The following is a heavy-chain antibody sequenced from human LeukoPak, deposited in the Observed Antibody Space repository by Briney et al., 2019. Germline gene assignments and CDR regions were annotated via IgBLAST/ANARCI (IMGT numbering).Heavy chain of an antibody. Sequence: GGSLRLSCAASGLTVNSNYMNWVRQAPGKGLQWVSVIYSGGTTYYADSVKGRFTISRDNSKNTLHLQMNSLRAEDTAVYYCARDQYSYAHAAHWGQGTLVTVSS. CDR3: ARDQYSYAHAAH. V-gene: IGHV3-53*01. D-gene: IGHD5-18*01. J-gene: IGHJ4*02. CDR1: GLTVNSNY. CDR2: IYSGGTT.